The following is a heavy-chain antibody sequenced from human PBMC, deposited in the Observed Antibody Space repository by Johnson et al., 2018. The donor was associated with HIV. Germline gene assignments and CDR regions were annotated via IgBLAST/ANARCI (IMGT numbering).Heavy chain of an antibody. V-gene: IGHV3-11*04. D-gene: IGHD1-26*01. Sequence: QMQLVESGGGLVKPGGSLRLSCAASGFTFSDYYMSWIRQAPGKGLEWVSYISSGNSIYHADSVEGRFAISRDNAENSLDLQMNSLRVEDTAVYYCARWEVLADAFDVWGRGTLVTVSS. CDR3: ARWEVLADAFDV. CDR1: GFTFSDYY. CDR2: ISSGNSI. J-gene: IGHJ3*01.